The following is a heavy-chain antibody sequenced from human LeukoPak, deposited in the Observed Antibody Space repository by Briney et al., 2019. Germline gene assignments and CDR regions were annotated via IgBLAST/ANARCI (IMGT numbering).Heavy chain of an antibody. CDR3: ASGSGDRYYYYYYGMDV. D-gene: IGHD7-27*01. CDR1: GFTFTTYA. CDR2: ISNTGDST. V-gene: IGHV3-23*01. J-gene: IGHJ6*02. Sequence: PGGSLRLSCAASGFTFTTYAMSWVRQAPGKGLEWVSAISNTGDSTYHADSVKGRFTISRDNAKNSLYLQMNSLRAEDTAVYYCASGSGDRYYYYYYGMDVWGQGTTVTVSS.